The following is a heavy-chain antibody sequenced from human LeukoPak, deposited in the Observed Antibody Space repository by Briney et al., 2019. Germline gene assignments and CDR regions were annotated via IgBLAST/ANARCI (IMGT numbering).Heavy chain of an antibody. D-gene: IGHD6-19*01. J-gene: IGHJ4*02. V-gene: IGHV3-66*01. CDR2: IYNGDNT. CDR1: RFTVATNH. CDR3: ARASRWLAFDT. Sequence: GGSLRLSCAASRFTVATNHMNWVRQAPGKGLELVSVIYNGDNTAYADSVKGRFTVSRDNSKNTLYLQMHSLRAEDTAVYFCARASRWLAFDTWGQGTLDTVSS.